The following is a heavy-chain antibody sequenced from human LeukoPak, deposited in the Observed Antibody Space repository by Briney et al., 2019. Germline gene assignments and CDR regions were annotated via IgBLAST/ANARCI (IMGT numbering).Heavy chain of an antibody. J-gene: IGHJ3*01. CDR3: ARDLGD. CDR1: GFTFSSYA. CDR2: ISSNGGST. V-gene: IGHV3-64*01. Sequence: PGGSLRLSCAASGFTFSSYAMHWVRQAPGKGLEYVSAISSNGGSTYYANSVKGRFTISRDNSKNTLYLQMGSLRAEDMAVYYCARDLGDWGQGTMVTVSS. D-gene: IGHD3-10*01.